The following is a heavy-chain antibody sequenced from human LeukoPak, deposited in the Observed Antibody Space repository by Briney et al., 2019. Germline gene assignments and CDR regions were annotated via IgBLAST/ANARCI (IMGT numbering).Heavy chain of an antibody. V-gene: IGHV3-30*02. CDR3: ARMNDYGDKGDY. D-gene: IGHD4-17*01. CDR1: GFTFSSYA. Sequence: GGSLRLSCAASGFTFSSYAMHWVRQAPGKGLEWVAFIRYDGSNRYYTDSVKGRFTISRDNSKNTLYLQMNSLRAEDTAVYYCARMNDYGDKGDYWGQGTLVTASS. J-gene: IGHJ4*02. CDR2: IRYDGSNR.